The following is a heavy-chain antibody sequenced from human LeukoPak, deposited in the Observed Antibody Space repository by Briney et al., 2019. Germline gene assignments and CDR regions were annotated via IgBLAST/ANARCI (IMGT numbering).Heavy chain of an antibody. CDR2: IYYSGST. CDR1: GGSISSYY. D-gene: IGHD6-19*01. Sequence: PSGTLSLTCAVSGGSISSYYWSWIRQPPGKGLEWIGYIYYSGSTNYNPSLKSRVTISVDTSKNQFSLKLSSVTAADTAVYYCARAVAGSPIPNDYWGQGTLVTVSS. J-gene: IGHJ4*02. V-gene: IGHV4-59*01. CDR3: ARAVAGSPIPNDY.